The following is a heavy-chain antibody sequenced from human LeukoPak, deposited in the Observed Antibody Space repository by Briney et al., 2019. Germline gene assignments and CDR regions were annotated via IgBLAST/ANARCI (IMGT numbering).Heavy chain of an antibody. Sequence: PGGSLRLSCAASGFTFSNYWMTSVRQAPGEGLERVDNIKQDGSERDYVDSVKGRFTISRDDAKNSLYLQMNSLRAEDTAVYYCARGITMANWGQGTLATVSS. J-gene: IGHJ4*02. CDR1: GFTFSNYW. CDR2: IKQDGSER. V-gene: IGHV3-7*01. CDR3: ARGITMAN. D-gene: IGHD3-10*01.